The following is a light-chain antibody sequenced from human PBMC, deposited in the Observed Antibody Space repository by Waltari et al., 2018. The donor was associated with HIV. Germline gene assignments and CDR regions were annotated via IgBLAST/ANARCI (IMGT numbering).Light chain of an antibody. V-gene: IGLV1-40*01. Sequence: QSVLTQPPSVSGAPGQRVTISCTGSSSNIGAGYDVHWNQQLPGTAPNLLIYANINRPSGVPDRFSGSKSGSSASLAITGLQAEDEAHYYCQSFDSSLTTSGVIFGGGTKLTVL. J-gene: IGLJ2*01. CDR2: ANI. CDR1: SSNIGAGYD. CDR3: QSFDSSLTTSGVI.